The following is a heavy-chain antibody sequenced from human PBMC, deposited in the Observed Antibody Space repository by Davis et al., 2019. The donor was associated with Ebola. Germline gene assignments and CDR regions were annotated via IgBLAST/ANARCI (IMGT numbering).Heavy chain of an antibody. Sequence: ASVKVSCKASGYTFTSYGISWVRQAPGQGLEWMGWISAYNGNTNYAQKLQGWVTMTRDTSISTAYMELSRLRSDDTAVYYCARDSYSSGWYGFAGYYGMDVWGQGTTVTVSS. CDR2: ISAYNGNT. CDR1: GYTFTSYG. D-gene: IGHD6-19*01. V-gene: IGHV1-18*01. J-gene: IGHJ6*02. CDR3: ARDSYSSGWYGFAGYYGMDV.